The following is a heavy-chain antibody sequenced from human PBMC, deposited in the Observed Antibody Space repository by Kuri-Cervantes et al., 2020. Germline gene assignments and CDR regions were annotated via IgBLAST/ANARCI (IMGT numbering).Heavy chain of an antibody. V-gene: IGHV3-7*03. D-gene: IGHD3-3*01. CDR2: IKQDGSEK. Sequence: ETLSLTCAASGFTFSSYWMSWVRQAPGKGLEWVANIKQDGSEKYYVDSVKGRFTISRDNAKNSLYLQMNSLRAEDTAVYYCAKSGYYDFWSGSPSYYYGMDVWGQGTTVTVSS. J-gene: IGHJ6*02. CDR3: AKSGYYDFWSGSPSYYYGMDV. CDR1: GFTFSSYW.